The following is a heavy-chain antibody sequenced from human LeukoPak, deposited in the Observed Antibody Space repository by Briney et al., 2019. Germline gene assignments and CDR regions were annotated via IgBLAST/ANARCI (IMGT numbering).Heavy chain of an antibody. CDR3: ARAPAYDAFDI. V-gene: IGHV4-38-2*02. Sequence: SETLSLTCTVSGYSMSSGYYWGWIRQPPGKGLEWIGSIYHSGSTYYNPSLKSRVTISVDTSKNQFSLKLSSVTAADTAVYSCARAPAYDAFDIWGQGTTVTVSS. D-gene: IGHD1-14*01. CDR2: IYHSGST. J-gene: IGHJ3*02. CDR1: GYSMSSGYY.